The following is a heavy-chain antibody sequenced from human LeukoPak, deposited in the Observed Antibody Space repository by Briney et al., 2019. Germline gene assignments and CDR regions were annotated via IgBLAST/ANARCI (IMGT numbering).Heavy chain of an antibody. D-gene: IGHD1-26*01. CDR2: INPNSGGT. CDR1: GYTFTGYY. V-gene: IGHV1-2*02. CDR3: ARVGGSYFSFDY. Sequence: EASVKVSCKASGYTFTGYYMHWVRQAPGQGLEWMGWINPNSGGTNYAQKFQGRVTMTRDTSISTAYMELSGLRSDDTAVYYCARVGGSYFSFDYWGQGTLVTVSS. J-gene: IGHJ4*02.